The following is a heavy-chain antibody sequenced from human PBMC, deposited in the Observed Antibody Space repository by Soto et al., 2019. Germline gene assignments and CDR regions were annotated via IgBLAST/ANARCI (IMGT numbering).Heavy chain of an antibody. CDR2: ISTYNGNT. V-gene: IGHV1-18*04. J-gene: IGHJ6*02. D-gene: IGHD6-25*01. CDR1: GYTFTSYG. CDR3: ARSGSGAAYYYHGLDV. Sequence: QVQLVQSGAEVKKPGASVKVSCKASGYTFTSYGFSWVRQAPGQGLEWMGWISTYNGNTNYAQKLQGRVTMTTDTSTSTAYMELRSLRSDDTAVYCCARSGSGAAYYYHGLDVWGQGTTVTVSS.